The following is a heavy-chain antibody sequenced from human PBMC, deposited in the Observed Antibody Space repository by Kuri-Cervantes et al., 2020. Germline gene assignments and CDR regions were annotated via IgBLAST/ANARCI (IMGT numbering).Heavy chain of an antibody. Sequence: GESLKISCAASGFTFSSYGMHWVRQAPGKGLEWVAVISYDGSNKYYADSVKGRFTISRDKAKNSLYLQMNSLRAEDTALYYCAKDTTLGFGEEYYYGMDVWGQGTTVTVSS. CDR3: AKDTTLGFGEEYYYGMDV. D-gene: IGHD3-10*01. J-gene: IGHJ6*02. V-gene: IGHV3-30*18. CDR1: GFTFSSYG. CDR2: ISYDGSNK.